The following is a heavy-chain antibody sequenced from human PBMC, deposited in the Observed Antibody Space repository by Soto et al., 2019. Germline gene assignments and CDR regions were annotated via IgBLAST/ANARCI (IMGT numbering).Heavy chain of an antibody. D-gene: IGHD3-3*01. V-gene: IGHV1-8*01. J-gene: IGHJ4*02. Sequence: QVQLVQSGAEVKKPGASVKVSCKASGYTFTSYDINWVRQATGQGLEWMGWMNTNSGNTGYAQKFQGRDTMTRNTSISTAYMELSSLRSEDTDVYYCARGLGRRTSGYYNYWGQGTLVTVSS. CDR2: MNTNSGNT. CDR1: GYTFTSYD. CDR3: ARGLGRRTSGYYNY.